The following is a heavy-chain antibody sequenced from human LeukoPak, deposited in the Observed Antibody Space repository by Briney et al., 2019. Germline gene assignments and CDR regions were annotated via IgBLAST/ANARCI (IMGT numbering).Heavy chain of an antibody. CDR1: GYTFTGYY. V-gene: IGHV1-2*02. Sequence: ASVKVSCKASGYTFTGYYMHWVRQAPGQGLEWMGWINPNSGGTNYAQKFQGRVTMTRDTSISTAYMELSRPRSDNTAVYYCARVRYRLAETYIDYWGQGTLVTVSS. CDR2: INPNSGGT. D-gene: IGHD3-16*01. J-gene: IGHJ4*02. CDR3: ARVRYRLAETYIDY.